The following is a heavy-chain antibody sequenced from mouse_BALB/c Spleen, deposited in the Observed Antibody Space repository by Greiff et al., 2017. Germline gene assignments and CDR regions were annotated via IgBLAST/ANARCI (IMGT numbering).Heavy chain of an antibody. CDR2: IWAGGST. Sequence: QVHVKQSGPGLVAPSQSLSITCTVSGFSLTSYGVHWVRQPPGKGLEWLGVIWAGGSTNYNSALMSRLSISKDNSKSQVFLKMNSLQTDDTAMYYCARGETTGFAYWGQGTLVTVSA. V-gene: IGHV2-9*02. J-gene: IGHJ3*01. CDR1: GFSLTSYG. CDR3: ARGETTGFAY. D-gene: IGHD1-1*01.